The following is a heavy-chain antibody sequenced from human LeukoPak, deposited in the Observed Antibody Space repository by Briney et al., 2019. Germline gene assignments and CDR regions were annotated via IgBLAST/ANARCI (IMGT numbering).Heavy chain of an antibody. CDR1: GGSFNNYY. V-gene: IGHV4-34*01. CDR3: ARSSRRYCGGGGCFGY. D-gene: IGHD2-15*01. Sequence: SETLSLTCAVYGGSFNNYYWSWIRQPPGKGLQWIGEINHSGSTNYNPSLKSRVTMSVDTSQNQFSLKLSSVTAADTAVYYCARSSRRYCGGGGCFGYWGQGTLVTVSS. CDR2: INHSGST. J-gene: IGHJ4*03.